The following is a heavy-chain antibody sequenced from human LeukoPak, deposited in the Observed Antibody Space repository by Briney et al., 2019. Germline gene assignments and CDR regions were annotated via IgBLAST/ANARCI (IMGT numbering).Heavy chain of an antibody. D-gene: IGHD3-3*01. CDR1: RFTFSKYA. CDR2: ISGSAGST. V-gene: IGHV3-23*01. J-gene: IGHJ4*02. Sequence: GGSLRLSCAASRFTFSKYAMNWVRQAPGKGLEWVSGISGSAGSTYYADSVKGRFTTSRDNSRNTLYLQMNSLRAEDTAVYYCAKDARGNDFWSGYQNYWGQGTLVTVSS. CDR3: AKDARGNDFWSGYQNY.